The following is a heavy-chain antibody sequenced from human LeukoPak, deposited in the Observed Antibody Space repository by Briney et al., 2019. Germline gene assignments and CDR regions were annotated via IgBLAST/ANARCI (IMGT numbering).Heavy chain of an antibody. J-gene: IGHJ4*02. Sequence: GGSLRLSCAASGFTFSNAWMSWVRQAPGKGLEWVGRIKSKTDGGTTDYAAPVKGRFTISRDNAKNSLYLQMNSLRAEDTAVYYCARANYDYGSGSYYHDYWGQGTLVTVSS. CDR1: GFTFSNAW. D-gene: IGHD3-10*01. CDR2: IKSKTDGGTT. CDR3: ARANYDYGSGSYYHDY. V-gene: IGHV3-15*01.